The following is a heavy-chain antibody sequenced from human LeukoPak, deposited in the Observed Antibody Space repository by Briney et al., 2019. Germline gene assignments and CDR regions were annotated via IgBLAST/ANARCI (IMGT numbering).Heavy chain of an antibody. Sequence: GGSLRLSCAASGFTFSSYWVHWVRQVPGKGLVWVSRINSDGSSTTYADSVKGRLTISRDNAKNTLYLQMNSLRAEDTAVYYCARAGYYSSSQFDYWGQGTLVTVSS. CDR1: GFTFSSYW. CDR3: ARAGYYSSSQFDY. CDR2: INSDGSST. J-gene: IGHJ4*02. V-gene: IGHV3-74*01. D-gene: IGHD6-6*01.